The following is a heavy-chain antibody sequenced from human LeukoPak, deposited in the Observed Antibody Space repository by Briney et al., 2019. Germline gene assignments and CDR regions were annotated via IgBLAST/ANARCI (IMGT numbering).Heavy chain of an antibody. CDR2: IVVGSGNT. CDR1: GFTFTSSA. Sequence: SVKVSCKASGFTFTSSAMQWVRQARGQRLEWIGWIVVGSGNTNYAQKFQERVTITRDMSTSTAYMELSSLRSEDTAVYYCARVRYSYGYSDYWGQGTLVTVSS. CDR3: ARVRYSYGYSDY. V-gene: IGHV1-58*02. J-gene: IGHJ4*02. D-gene: IGHD5-18*01.